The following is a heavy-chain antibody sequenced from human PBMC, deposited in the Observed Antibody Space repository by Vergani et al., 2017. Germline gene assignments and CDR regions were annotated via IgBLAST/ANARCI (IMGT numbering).Heavy chain of an antibody. V-gene: IGHV3-23*01. J-gene: IGHJ6*02. D-gene: IGHD2-21*01. CDR2: ISGSGGNT. Sequence: EVQLLESGGNLIQPGGSLRLSCGASGFTFSSYAMTWVGLAPGKGLQWVSAISGSGGNTFYTDSVKGRFTISRDNSKDTLYLQMNSLRVEDTAIYYCAKARDPNCKGGNCYSYYYGWYLWGQGTTVTVSS. CDR1: GFTFSSYA. CDR3: AKARDPNCKGGNCYSYYYGWYL.